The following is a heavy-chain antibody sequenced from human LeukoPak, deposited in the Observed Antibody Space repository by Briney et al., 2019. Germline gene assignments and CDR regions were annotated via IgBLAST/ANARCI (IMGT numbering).Heavy chain of an antibody. Sequence: SLRLSCALSGFTFDDYAMHWVRQAPGKGVEWVSGISWKSGSIGYVHSVQGRFTISRDNAKSSLYLQMNSLRAEDTALYYWAKDIGHIVVVPGAIPYYYDMDVWGQGTTVTVSS. CDR1: GFTFDDYA. J-gene: IGHJ6*02. CDR3: AKDIGHIVVVPGAIPYYYDMDV. D-gene: IGHD2-2*01. V-gene: IGHV3-9*01. CDR2: ISWKSGSI.